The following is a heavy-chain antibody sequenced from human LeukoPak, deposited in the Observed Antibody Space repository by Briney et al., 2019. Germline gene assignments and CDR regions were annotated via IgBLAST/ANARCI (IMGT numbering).Heavy chain of an antibody. D-gene: IGHD6-13*01. Sequence: ASVKVSCKASGYAFTSYGISWGRHAPGQGLELMGWISAYNGNRNYAQKLQGRVTMTTDTSTSTAYMELRSMRSDDTAVSYCAKAFSSRIAAAGTPYYYYYMDVWGKGTTVTVSS. V-gene: IGHV1-18*01. J-gene: IGHJ6*03. CDR3: AKAFSSRIAAAGTPYYYYYMDV. CDR1: GYAFTSYG. CDR2: ISAYNGNR.